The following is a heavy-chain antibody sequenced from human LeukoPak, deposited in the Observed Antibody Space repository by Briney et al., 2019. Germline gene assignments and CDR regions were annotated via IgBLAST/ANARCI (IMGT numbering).Heavy chain of an antibody. D-gene: IGHD3-3*01. V-gene: IGHV4-59*01. Sequence: PSETLSLTCNVSGGSISSWFWNWIRQPPGKGLEWIGYIYHSGTTKYNPSLKSRVTISIDTSKNQFSLRLSSVTAADTAVYYCARFCDFWSGYYRHDAFDICGQGTTVTVSS. J-gene: IGHJ3*02. CDR2: IYHSGTT. CDR3: ARFCDFWSGYYRHDAFDI. CDR1: GGSISSWF.